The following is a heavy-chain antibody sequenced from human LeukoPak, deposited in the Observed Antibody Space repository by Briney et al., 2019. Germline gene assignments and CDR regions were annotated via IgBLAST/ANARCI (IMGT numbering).Heavy chain of an antibody. Sequence: GGSLRLSCAASGFTFSSYSMNWVRQAPGKGLEWVAVISYDGSNKYYADSVKGRFIISRDNSKNTLYLQMNSLRAEDTAVYYCARVGGYCSGGSCYGVNDAFDIWGQGTMVTVSS. V-gene: IGHV3-30*19. J-gene: IGHJ3*02. CDR3: ARVGGYCSGGSCYGVNDAFDI. CDR2: ISYDGSNK. D-gene: IGHD2-15*01. CDR1: GFTFSSYS.